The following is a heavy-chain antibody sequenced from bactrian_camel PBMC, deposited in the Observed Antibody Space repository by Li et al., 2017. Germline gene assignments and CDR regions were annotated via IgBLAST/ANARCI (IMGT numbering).Heavy chain of an antibody. V-gene: IGHV3S53*01. D-gene: IGHD8*01. J-gene: IGHJ6*01. CDR1: GITEGTNC. CDR3: AAVVACDAVGNWLRSAEPDFGF. CDR2: IADDGAA. Sequence: HVQLVESGGGSVQAGGSLRLSCEVSGITEGTNCIGWFRQAPGKEREGLAVIADDGAATYKDSVKGRFAISEDNAKNTLYLQMNSLKPEDTAEHYCAAVVACDAVGNWLRSAEPDFGFWGQGTQVTVSS.